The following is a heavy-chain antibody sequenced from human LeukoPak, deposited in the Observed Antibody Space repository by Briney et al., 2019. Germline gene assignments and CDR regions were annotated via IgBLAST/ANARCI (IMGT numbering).Heavy chain of an antibody. J-gene: IGHJ5*02. D-gene: IGHD6-19*01. CDR3: AREQWLVLNWFDP. CDR1: GGSISSYY. CDR2: IYYSGST. V-gene: IGHV4-59*12. Sequence: SETLSLTCTVSGGSISSYYWSWIRQPPGKGLEWIGYIYYSGSTNYNPSLKSRVTISVDTSKNQFSLKLSSVTAADTAVYYCAREQWLVLNWFDPWGQGTLVTVSS.